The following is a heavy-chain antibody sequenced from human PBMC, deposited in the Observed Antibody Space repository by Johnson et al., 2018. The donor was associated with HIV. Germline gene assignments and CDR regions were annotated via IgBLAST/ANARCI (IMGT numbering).Heavy chain of an antibody. D-gene: IGHD3-16*01. CDR3: AREGRGSPDGFDI. CDR1: GFTFSRYS. J-gene: IGHJ3*02. Sequence: QVQLVESGGGVVQPGRSLRLTCAASGFTFSRYSMHWVRQAPGKGLQWVAHISYDGRKKYYTESLRGRFTISRDNSNNTLYLQMNTLITEDTAVYYCAREGRGSPDGFDIWGHGTMVTVSS. CDR2: ISYDGRKK. V-gene: IGHV3-30*04.